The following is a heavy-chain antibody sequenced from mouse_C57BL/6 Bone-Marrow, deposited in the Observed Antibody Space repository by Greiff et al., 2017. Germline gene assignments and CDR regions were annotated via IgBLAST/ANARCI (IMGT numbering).Heavy chain of an antibody. V-gene: IGHV5-6*01. Sequence: EVQRVESGGDLVKPGGSLKLSCAASGFTFSSYGMSWVRQTPDKGLEWVATIRSGGGYTYYPDSVKGRFTISRDTAKNTLYLQMSSLKSEDTAMYYCARQFSYSNYDYFDYWGQGTTTTVSA. J-gene: IGHJ2*01. CDR1: GFTFSSYG. CDR3: ARQFSYSNYDYFDY. CDR2: IRSGGGYT. D-gene: IGHD2-5*01.